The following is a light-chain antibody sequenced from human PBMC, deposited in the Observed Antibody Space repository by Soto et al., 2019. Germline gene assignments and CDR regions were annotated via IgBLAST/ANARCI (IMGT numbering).Light chain of an antibody. CDR2: GAS. CDR1: QTVGNT. V-gene: IGKV3-15*01. J-gene: IGKJ1*01. CDR3: LHYKDWPRWT. Sequence: EIVLTQSPATLSVSPGERATLSCRASQTVGNTLAWYQQQPGQTPRLLIYGASTTATGIPARFSGSGSGTEFTHTIDRLQSEDFAVYYCLHYKDWPRWTFDQGTKVEVK.